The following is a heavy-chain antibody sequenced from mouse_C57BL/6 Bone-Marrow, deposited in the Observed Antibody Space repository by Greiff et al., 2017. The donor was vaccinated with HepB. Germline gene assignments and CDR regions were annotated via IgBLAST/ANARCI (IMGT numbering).Heavy chain of an antibody. D-gene: IGHD1-1*01. Sequence: QVHVKQSGPELVKPGASVKISCKASGYSFTSYYIHWVKQRPGQGLEWIGWIYPGSGNTKYNEKFKGKATLTADTSSSTAYMQLSSLTSEDSAVYYCARNGSSLYWYFDVWGTGTTVTVSS. CDR1: GYSFTSYY. V-gene: IGHV1-66*01. CDR2: IYPGSGNT. J-gene: IGHJ1*03. CDR3: ARNGSSLYWYFDV.